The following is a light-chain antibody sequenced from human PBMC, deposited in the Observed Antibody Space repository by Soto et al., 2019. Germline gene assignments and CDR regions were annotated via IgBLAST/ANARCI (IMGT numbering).Light chain of an antibody. CDR1: SSDIGGYNS. Sequence: QSALTQPPSASGSPGQSVTISCTGTSSDIGGYNSVSWYQQHPGKAPRLMIYEVNKRPSGVPDRFSGSKSGYTASLTVSGLQTEDEAFYYCSSSAGIYHYLVFGGGTKLPVL. CDR3: SSSAGIYHYLV. V-gene: IGLV2-8*01. CDR2: EVN. J-gene: IGLJ3*02.